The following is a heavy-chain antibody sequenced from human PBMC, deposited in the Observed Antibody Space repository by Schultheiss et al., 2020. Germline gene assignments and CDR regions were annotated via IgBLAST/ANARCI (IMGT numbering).Heavy chain of an antibody. CDR1: GFTFSSYG. J-gene: IGHJ6*03. D-gene: IGHD2-2*01. V-gene: IGHV3-33*01. CDR3: ATRGEYCSSTSCYWSGYYYMDV. CDR2: IWYDGSNK. Sequence: WGSLRLSCAASGFTFSSYGMHWVRQAPGKGLEWVAVIWYDGSNKYYADSVKGRFTISRYNSKNTLYLQMNSLRAEDTAVYYCATRGEYCSSTSCYWSGYYYMDVWGKGTTVTVSS.